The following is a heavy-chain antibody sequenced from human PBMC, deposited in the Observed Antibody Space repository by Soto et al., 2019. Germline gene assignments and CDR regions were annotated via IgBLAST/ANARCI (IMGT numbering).Heavy chain of an antibody. J-gene: IGHJ4*02. CDR3: TSIWFGDYYFDY. V-gene: IGHV3-15*01. CDR2: IKSKTDGGTT. CDR1: GFTFSNAW. Sequence: EVQLVESGGGLVKPGGSLRLSCAASGFTFSNAWMSWVRQAPGKGLEWVGRIKSKTDGGTTDYAAPVKGRFTISRDDSKNTLYLQMNSLKTEDTAVYYCTSIWFGDYYFDYWGQGTLVTVSS. D-gene: IGHD3-10*01.